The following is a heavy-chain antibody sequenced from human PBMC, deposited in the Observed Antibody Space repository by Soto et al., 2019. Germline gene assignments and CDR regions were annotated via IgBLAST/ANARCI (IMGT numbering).Heavy chain of an antibody. Sequence: EVQLLESGGGLAQPGGSLRLSCEASGFTFSSYAMSWVRQAPGKGLEWVSGISGSGDRKHYAGSVKGRFTISRDNSKNTLYLQMSSLRAEDTALYYCEKETAGKTWGQGTLVTVSS. D-gene: IGHD2-21*02. CDR1: GFTFSSYA. J-gene: IGHJ4*02. CDR3: EKETAGKT. CDR2: ISGSGDRK. V-gene: IGHV3-23*01.